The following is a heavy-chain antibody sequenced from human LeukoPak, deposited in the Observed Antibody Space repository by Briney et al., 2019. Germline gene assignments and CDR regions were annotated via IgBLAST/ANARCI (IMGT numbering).Heavy chain of an antibody. Sequence: GGSLRLSCAASGFTFSRYWMHWVRQAPGKGLVWVSRINSDGSTTRYADSVKGRFTISRDNAKNTLYLQMNSLRAEDTAVYYCARGYYSASRIDYWGQGALVTISS. V-gene: IGHV3-74*01. CDR3: ARGYYSASRIDY. CDR2: INSDGSTT. D-gene: IGHD2-8*01. J-gene: IGHJ4*02. CDR1: GFTFSRYW.